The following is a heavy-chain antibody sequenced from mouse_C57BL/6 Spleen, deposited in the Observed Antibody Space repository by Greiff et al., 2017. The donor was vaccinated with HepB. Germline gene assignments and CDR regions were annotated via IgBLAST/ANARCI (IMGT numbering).Heavy chain of an antibody. CDR3: ARFITRDYYAMDY. J-gene: IGHJ4*01. Sequence: VQLQQPGAELVMPGASVKLSCKASGYTFTSYWMHWVKQRPGQGLEWIGEIDPSDSYTNYNQKFKGKSTLTVDKSSSTAYMQLSSLTSEDSAVYYCARFITRDYYAMDYWGQGTSVTVSS. CDR1: GYTFTSYW. V-gene: IGHV1-69*01. CDR2: IDPSDSYT. D-gene: IGHD1-1*01.